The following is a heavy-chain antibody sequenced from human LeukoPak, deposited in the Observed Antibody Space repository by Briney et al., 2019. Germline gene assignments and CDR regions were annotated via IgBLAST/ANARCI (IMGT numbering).Heavy chain of an antibody. D-gene: IGHD1-26*01. J-gene: IGHJ4*02. Sequence: GGSLRLSCAGSGFTFSSSAMTWVRQAPGRGLEWVSAISDSGGSTIYTVSVKGRFTISRDNSKNTLYLQMNTLRAEDTAVYYCTKGGSYAPLDYWGQGTLVTVSS. CDR2: ISDSGGST. V-gene: IGHV3-23*01. CDR3: TKGGSYAPLDY. CDR1: GFTFSSSA.